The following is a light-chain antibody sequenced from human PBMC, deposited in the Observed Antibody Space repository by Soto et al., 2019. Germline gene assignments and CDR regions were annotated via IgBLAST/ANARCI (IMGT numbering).Light chain of an antibody. CDR3: GTWDSSLSAVV. J-gene: IGLJ2*01. CDR2: ENN. Sequence: QSVLTQPPSVSAAPGQKVTISCSGSSSNCWNNYVSWYQQLPGTAPKLLIYENNKRPSGIPDRFSGSKSGTSATLGITGLQTGDEADYYCGTWDSSLSAVVFGGGTKLTVL. CDR1: SSNCWNNY. V-gene: IGLV1-51*02.